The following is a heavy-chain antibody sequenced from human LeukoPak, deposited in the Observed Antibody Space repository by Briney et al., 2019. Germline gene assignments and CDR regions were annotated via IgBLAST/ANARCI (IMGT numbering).Heavy chain of an antibody. Sequence: PSETLSLTCTVSGGSISNSIYYWGWIRQPPGKGLEWIGTIYYSGSTYYNPSLKSRVTISIDTSKNQFFLRLSSVTAADTAVYYCASRAVPAAFGYWGQGTLVTVSS. D-gene: IGHD2-2*01. CDR2: IYYSGST. J-gene: IGHJ4*02. CDR1: GGSISNSIYY. CDR3: ASRAVPAAFGY. V-gene: IGHV4-39*01.